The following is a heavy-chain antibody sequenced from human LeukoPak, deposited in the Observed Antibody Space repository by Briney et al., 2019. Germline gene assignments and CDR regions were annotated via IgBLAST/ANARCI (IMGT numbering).Heavy chain of an antibody. Sequence: ASVKVSCKASGYTFTGYYTHWVRQAPGQGLEWMGWINPNSGGTNYAQKFQGRVTMTRDTSISTAYMELSRLRSDDTAVYYCARDRGTVVTHPIDYWGQGTLVTVSS. V-gene: IGHV1-2*02. CDR1: GYTFTGYY. D-gene: IGHD4-23*01. CDR3: ARDRGTVVTHPIDY. CDR2: INPNSGGT. J-gene: IGHJ4*02.